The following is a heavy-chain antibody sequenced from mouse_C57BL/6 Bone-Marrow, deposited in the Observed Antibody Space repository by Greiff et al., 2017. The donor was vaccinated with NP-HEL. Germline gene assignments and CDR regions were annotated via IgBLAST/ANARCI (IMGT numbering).Heavy chain of an antibody. Sequence: QVQLQQPGAELVRPGSSVKLSCKASGYTFTSYWMHWVKQRPIQGLEWIGNIDPSDSETHYNQKFKDKATLTVDKSSSTAYMQLSSLTSEDSAVYYCARWPIYYDYDWYFDVGGTGTTVTVSS. CDR2: IDPSDSET. CDR1: GYTFTSYW. J-gene: IGHJ1*03. V-gene: IGHV1-52*01. CDR3: ARWPIYYDYDWYFDV. D-gene: IGHD2-4*01.